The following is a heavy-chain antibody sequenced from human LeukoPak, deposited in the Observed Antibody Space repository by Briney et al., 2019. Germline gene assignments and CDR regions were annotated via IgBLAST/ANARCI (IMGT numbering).Heavy chain of an antibody. J-gene: IGHJ6*02. CDR1: GFTFSSYA. CDR2: ISGSGGST. Sequence: GGSLRLSCAASGFTFSSYAMSWVRQAPGKGLEWVSAISGSGGSTYYADSVKGRFTISRDNSKNTLYLQMNSLRAEDTAVYYCAKALFLLLSYYYYGMDVWGQGTTVTVSS. CDR3: AKALFLLLSYYYYGMDV. D-gene: IGHD2-15*01. V-gene: IGHV3-23*01.